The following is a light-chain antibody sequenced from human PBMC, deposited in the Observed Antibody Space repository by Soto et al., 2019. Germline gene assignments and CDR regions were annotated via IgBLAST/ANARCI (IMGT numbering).Light chain of an antibody. CDR3: QQYNSYPIT. V-gene: IGKV3D-15*01. CDR2: GAS. CDR1: QSVSSN. J-gene: IGKJ1*01. Sequence: EIVMTQSPATLSVSPGERATLSCRASQSVSSNLAWYQQKPGQAPRLLIYGASTRATGIPARFSGSGSGTEFTLTISSLQPDDVATYYCQQYNSYPITFGQGTKVDIK.